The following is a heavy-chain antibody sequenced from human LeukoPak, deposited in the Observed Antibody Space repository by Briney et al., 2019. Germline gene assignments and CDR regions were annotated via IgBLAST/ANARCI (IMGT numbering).Heavy chain of an antibody. CDR3: ARLSVWSGYYLD. CDR2: IYYSGTT. V-gene: IGHV4-39*01. Sequence: PSETLSLTCTVSGGSISSSTYYWGWIRQSPGKGLEWIGSIYYSGTTYYNPSVKSRVTISVDTSRNQFSLKLSSVTAADTAVYYCARLSVWSGYYLDWGQGTLVTASS. D-gene: IGHD3-3*01. CDR1: GGSISSSTYY. J-gene: IGHJ4*02.